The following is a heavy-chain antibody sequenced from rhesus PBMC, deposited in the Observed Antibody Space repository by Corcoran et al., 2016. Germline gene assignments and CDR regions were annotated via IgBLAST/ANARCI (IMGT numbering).Heavy chain of an antibody. CDR1: GASISSYW. CDR2: INGNSGST. Sequence: QVQLQESGPGLVKPSETLSLTCTVSGASISSYWWSWIRQPPGKGLEWIGEINGNSGSTNYNPSLKIRVTISRDTSKNQFSLKLSSVTAADTAVYYCAIFTNDFDYWGQGVLVTVSS. CDR3: AIFTNDFDY. J-gene: IGHJ4*01. V-gene: IGHV4-80*01.